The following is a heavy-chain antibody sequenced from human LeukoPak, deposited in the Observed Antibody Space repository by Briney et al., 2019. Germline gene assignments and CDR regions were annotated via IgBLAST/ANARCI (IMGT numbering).Heavy chain of an antibody. CDR1: GFTFSSSW. V-gene: IGHV3-7*01. CDR2: INQDGSKQ. J-gene: IGHJ4*02. D-gene: IGHD3-16*01. Sequence: PGGSLRLSCSASGFTFSSSWMNWVRQAPGKGLEWVANINQDGSKQNYVDSVKGRFTVSRDNAQNSLYLQMHSLGAEDTAVYYCARGVAYDYVWGTDHYYFDYWGQGTLVTVSS. CDR3: ARGVAYDYVWGTDHYYFDY.